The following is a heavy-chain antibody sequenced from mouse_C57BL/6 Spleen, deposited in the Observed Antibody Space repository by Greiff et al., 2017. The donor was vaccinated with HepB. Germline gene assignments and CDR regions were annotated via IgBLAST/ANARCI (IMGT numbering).Heavy chain of an antibody. CDR2: INPSSGYT. V-gene: IGHV1-7*01. Sequence: QVQLKQSGAELAKPGASVKLSCKASGYTFTSYWMHWVKQRPGQGLEWIGYINPSSGYTKYNQKFKDKATLTADKSSSTAYMQLSSLTYEDSAVYYCARRNGNYEDAMDYWGQGTSVTVSS. CDR3: ARRNGNYEDAMDY. J-gene: IGHJ4*01. D-gene: IGHD2-1*01. CDR1: GYTFTSYW.